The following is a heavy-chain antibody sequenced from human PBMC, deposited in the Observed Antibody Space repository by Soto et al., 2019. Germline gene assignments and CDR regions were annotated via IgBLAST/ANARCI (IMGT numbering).Heavy chain of an antibody. Sequence: PLETLSLTCTVSGGSISSGDYYCRWIRQPPRKGLAWIGDIYYSGSTYYNPSLKSRGTVSVDTSKHQFPLKLSSVTAADPAVYYCARADYDSLTASYYGMDVWRQGTTVTVSS. CDR3: ARADYDSLTASYYGMDV. V-gene: IGHV4-30-4*01. CDR1: GGSISSGDYY. CDR2: IYYSGST. D-gene: IGHD3-9*01. J-gene: IGHJ6*01.